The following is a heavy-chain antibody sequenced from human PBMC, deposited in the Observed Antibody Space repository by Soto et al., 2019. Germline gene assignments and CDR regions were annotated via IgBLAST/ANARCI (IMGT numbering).Heavy chain of an antibody. CDR2: IIPISGTA. J-gene: IGHJ3*02. CDR1: GGTFSSYA. V-gene: IGHV1-69*01. CDR3: ARSEVGATTYTRAFYI. Sequence: QVQLVQSGAEVKKPGSSVKVSCKASGGTFSSYAISWVRQAPGQGLEWMGGIIPISGTANYAQKFQGRVTITADESTSTAYMELSSLRSEDTAVYYCARSEVGATTYTRAFYIWGQGTMVTVAS. D-gene: IGHD1-26*01.